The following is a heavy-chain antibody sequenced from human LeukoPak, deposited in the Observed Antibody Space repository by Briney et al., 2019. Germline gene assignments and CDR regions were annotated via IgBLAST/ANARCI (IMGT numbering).Heavy chain of an antibody. J-gene: IGHJ4*02. CDR1: GFTFSSYA. CDR3: AKDQVYCSSTSCYVSYLVDY. V-gene: IGHV3-23*01. D-gene: IGHD2-2*01. CDR2: ISGSGGST. Sequence: GGSLRLSCAASGFTFSSYAMSWVRQAPGKGLEWVSAISGSGGSTYYADSVKGRFTISRDNSKNTLYLQMNSLRAEDTAVYYCAKDQVYCSSTSCYVSYLVDYWGQGTLVTVSS.